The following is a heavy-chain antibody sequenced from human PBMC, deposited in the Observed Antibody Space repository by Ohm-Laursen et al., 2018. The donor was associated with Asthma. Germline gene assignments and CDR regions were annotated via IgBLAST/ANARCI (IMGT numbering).Heavy chain of an antibody. V-gene: IGHV3-23*01. CDR1: GFTFSTYA. Sequence: SLRLSCTASGFTFSTYAMNWVRQAPGQGLEWVSVISGSGGTTYYADSVEGRFTISRDNSKNTMYLQMNSLRAEDTAVYHCAKDLGTVTKGYFDYWGQGTLVTVSS. CDR2: ISGSGGTT. CDR3: AKDLGTVTKGYFDY. J-gene: IGHJ4*02. D-gene: IGHD4-17*01.